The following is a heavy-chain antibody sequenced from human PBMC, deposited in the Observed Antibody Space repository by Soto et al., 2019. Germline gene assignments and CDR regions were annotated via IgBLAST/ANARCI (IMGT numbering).Heavy chain of an antibody. J-gene: IGHJ4*02. Sequence: SEPLSLTCTVSGGSISSSSYYWGWIRQPPGKGLEWIGSIYYSGSTYYNPSLKSRVTISVDTSKNQFSLKLSSVTAADTAVYYCARHVGQLATYYFDYWGQGALVTVSS. CDR1: GGSISSSSYY. CDR2: IYYSGST. V-gene: IGHV4-39*01. D-gene: IGHD6-13*01. CDR3: ARHVGQLATYYFDY.